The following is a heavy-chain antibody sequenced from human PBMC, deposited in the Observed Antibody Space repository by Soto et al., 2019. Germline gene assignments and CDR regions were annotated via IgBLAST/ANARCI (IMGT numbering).Heavy chain of an antibody. D-gene: IGHD3-22*01. CDR1: GFTFSSYA. CDR2: ISGSGGST. CDR3: AKGKYYYDSSAYPRFDY. J-gene: IGHJ4*02. V-gene: IGHV3-23*01. Sequence: XGSLRLSCSASGFTFSSYAMSWVRQAPGKGLEWVSAISGSGGSTYYADSVKGRFTISRDNSKNTLYLQMNSLRAEDTAVYYCAKGKYYYDSSAYPRFDYWGQGTLVTVSS.